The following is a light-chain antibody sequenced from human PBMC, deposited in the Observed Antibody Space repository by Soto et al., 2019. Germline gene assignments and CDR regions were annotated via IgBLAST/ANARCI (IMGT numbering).Light chain of an antibody. CDR2: DAS. Sequence: DIPMTQSPSTLSASVGDRVTITCRASQNINRWLAWYQQKPGKAPMLLIYDASSLQSGAPSRFSGSGSGTEFTLTISSLQPADFATYYCQQYSRHWTFGQGTKVEV. CDR3: QQYSRHWT. J-gene: IGKJ1*01. V-gene: IGKV1-5*01. CDR1: QNINRW.